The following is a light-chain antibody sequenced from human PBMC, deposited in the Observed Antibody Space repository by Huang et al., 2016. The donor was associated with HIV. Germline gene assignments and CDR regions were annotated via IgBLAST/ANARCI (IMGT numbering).Light chain of an antibody. Sequence: EIVLTQSPGTLSLSPGERATLSCRASQTVGNNYLAGYQQKPGQAPRLLVSGVFGRATGIPDRFSGSWSGTDFTLTISRLEPEDSGVFYCQQFRRSPFTFGGGTKVEIK. CDR1: QTVGNNY. V-gene: IGKV3-20*01. J-gene: IGKJ4*01. CDR2: GVF. CDR3: QQFRRSPFT.